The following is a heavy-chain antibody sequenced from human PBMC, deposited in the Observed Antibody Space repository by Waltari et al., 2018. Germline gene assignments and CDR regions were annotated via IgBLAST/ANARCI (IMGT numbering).Heavy chain of an antibody. CDR2: IYYSGST. D-gene: IGHD1-7*01. Sequence: QVQLQESGPGLVKPSETLSLTCTGSGGSISSYYLRWIRQPPGKGLEWIGYIYYSGSTNYNPSLKSRVTISVDTSKNQFSLKLSSVTAADTAVYYCARWELTRLAFDIWGQGTMVTVSS. CDR3: ARWELTRLAFDI. J-gene: IGHJ3*02. V-gene: IGHV4-59*01. CDR1: GGSISSYY.